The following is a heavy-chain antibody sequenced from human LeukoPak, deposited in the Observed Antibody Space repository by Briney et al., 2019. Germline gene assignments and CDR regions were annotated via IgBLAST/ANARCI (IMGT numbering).Heavy chain of an antibody. CDR1: GFTFSSYG. Sequence: GRSLRLSCAASGFTFSSYGMHWVRQAPGKGLEWVAVISYDGSNKYYADSVKGRFTISRDNSKNTLYLQMNSLRAEDTAVYYCARDSGIAAEDYWGQGTLVTVSS. D-gene: IGHD6-13*01. V-gene: IGHV3-30*03. J-gene: IGHJ4*02. CDR2: ISYDGSNK. CDR3: ARDSGIAAEDY.